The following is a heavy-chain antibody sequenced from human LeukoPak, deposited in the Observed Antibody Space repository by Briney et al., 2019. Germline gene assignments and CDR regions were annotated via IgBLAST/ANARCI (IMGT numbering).Heavy chain of an antibody. CDR1: GFSVRDNY. Sequence: GGSLRLSCAVSGFSVRDNYLNWVRQTPGGGLECVSVLYSGGAAYYADSVKGRFTISRDTSKNTLSLQMNSLRVEDTALYYCARGTFSPQGSYYGHWGQGTRVTVSS. CDR2: LYSGGAA. CDR3: ARGTFSPQGSYYGH. D-gene: IGHD1-26*01. J-gene: IGHJ4*02. V-gene: IGHV3-53*01.